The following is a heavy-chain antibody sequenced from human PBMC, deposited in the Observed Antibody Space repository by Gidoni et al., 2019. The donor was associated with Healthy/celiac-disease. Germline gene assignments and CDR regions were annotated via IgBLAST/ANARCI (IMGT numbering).Heavy chain of an antibody. J-gene: IGHJ4*02. CDR2: INHSGST. D-gene: IGHD3-9*01. CDR3: ARAGGYDLLTGYFDY. CDR1: GGSFSGYY. V-gene: IGHV4-34*01. Sequence: QVQLQQWGAGLLTPSETLSLTCAVYGGSFSGYYWSWIRQPPGKGLEWIGEINHSGSTNYNPSLKSRVTISVDTSKNQFSLKLSSVTAADTAVYYCARAGGYDLLTGYFDYWGQGTLVTVSS.